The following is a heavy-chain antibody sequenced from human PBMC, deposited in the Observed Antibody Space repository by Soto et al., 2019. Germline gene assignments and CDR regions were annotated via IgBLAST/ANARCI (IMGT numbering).Heavy chain of an antibody. CDR1: GGSISNYY. Sequence: PSETLSLTCTVSGGSISNYYWSWIRQPPGKGLEWIAYINYSGSTNYNPSLKSRVTISVDISNNQFSLKLSSVTAADTAVYYCARDKGIDYGRAFDIWGQGTMVTVSS. V-gene: IGHV4-59*01. CDR2: INYSGST. D-gene: IGHD4-17*01. J-gene: IGHJ3*02. CDR3: ARDKGIDYGRAFDI.